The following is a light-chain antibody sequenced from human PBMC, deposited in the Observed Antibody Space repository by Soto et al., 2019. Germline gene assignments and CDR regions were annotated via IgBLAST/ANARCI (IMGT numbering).Light chain of an antibody. J-gene: IGKJ5*01. CDR2: DAS. Sequence: EIVMTQSPATLSVSLGERATLSCTASQSVRSNLAWYQQKPGQAPRLLIYDASTRAPGIPARFSGSGSGTELTLTISSLQSDDFAVYHCQQYNNWPPTFGHGTRLEIK. CDR3: QQYNNWPPT. CDR1: QSVRSN. V-gene: IGKV3-15*01.